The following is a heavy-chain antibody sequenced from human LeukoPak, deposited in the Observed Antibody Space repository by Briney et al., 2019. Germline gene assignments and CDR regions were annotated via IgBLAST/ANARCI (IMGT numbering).Heavy chain of an antibody. CDR3: ARNNIAGAYLPTTD. V-gene: IGHV3-30-3*01. D-gene: IGHD6-19*01. Sequence: GGPLGLSCAAPGFMFNTYAMHWVRQPPGKGLEWVACLSYDGTKKYYADSVKGRFTISRDNSKNTLYLQMNSLRADDTAVYYCARNNIAGAYLPTTDWGQGTLVTVSS. J-gene: IGHJ4*02. CDR1: GFMFNTYA. CDR2: LSYDGTKK.